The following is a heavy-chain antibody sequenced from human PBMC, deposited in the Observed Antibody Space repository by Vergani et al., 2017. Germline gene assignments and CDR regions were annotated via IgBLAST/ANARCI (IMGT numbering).Heavy chain of an antibody. CDR3: ARHRLRSSGWYDPFDY. CDR1: GGSISSSSYY. Sequence: QLQLHESGPGLVKPSETLSLTCTVSGGSISSSSYYWGWIRQPPGKGLEWIGSIYYSGSTYYNPSLKSRVTISVDTSKNQFSLKLSSVTAADTAVYYCARHRLRSSGWYDPFDYWGEGTLVTVSS. V-gene: IGHV4-39*01. J-gene: IGHJ4*02. CDR2: IYYSGST. D-gene: IGHD6-19*01.